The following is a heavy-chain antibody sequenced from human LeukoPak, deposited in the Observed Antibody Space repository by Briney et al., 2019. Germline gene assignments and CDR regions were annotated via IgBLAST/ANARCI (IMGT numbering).Heavy chain of an antibody. J-gene: IGHJ5*02. CDR3: ARDNSIHERGWWFDP. CDR2: INPTGTSS. V-gene: IGHV1-46*01. D-gene: IGHD4-23*01. CDR1: GYTFTRHY. Sequence: GASVKVSCKSSGYTFTRHYLHWVRQAPGQGLEWVGLINPTGTSSWSAQKFQGRVTLTRDMSTTTDYMELSSLKSDDTAVYYCARDNSIHERGWWFDPWGQGTLVTVSS.